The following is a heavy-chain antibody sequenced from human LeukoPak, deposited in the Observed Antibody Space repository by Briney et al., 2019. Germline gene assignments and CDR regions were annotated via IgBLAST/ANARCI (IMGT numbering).Heavy chain of an antibody. CDR1: DYTLTELS. V-gene: IGHV1-24*01. CDR3: AADRGDYSGSYWTAFDI. CDR2: FDPEDGEI. Sequence: GASVKVSCKVSDYTLTELSMHWVRQAPGKGLEWLGGFDPEDGEIISAQKCQGRVTMSEDTSTDTAYMALGSLRSDDTAVYYCAADRGDYSGSYWTAFDIWGQGTMVTVSS. D-gene: IGHD1-26*01. J-gene: IGHJ3*02.